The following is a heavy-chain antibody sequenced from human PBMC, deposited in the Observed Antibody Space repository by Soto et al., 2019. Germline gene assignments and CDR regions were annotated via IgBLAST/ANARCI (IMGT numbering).Heavy chain of an antibody. CDR2: ISSSGSTI. D-gene: IGHD2-2*01. CDR3: ARAGRPAAQWSLDYYYYGMDV. V-gene: IGHV3-48*03. J-gene: IGHJ6*02. Sequence: GGSLRLSCAASGFTFSSYEMNWVRQAPGKGLEWVSYISSSGSTIYYADSVKGRFTISRDNAKNSLYLQMNSLRAEDTAVYYCARAGRPAAQWSLDYYYYGMDVWGQGTTVTVSS. CDR1: GFTFSSYE.